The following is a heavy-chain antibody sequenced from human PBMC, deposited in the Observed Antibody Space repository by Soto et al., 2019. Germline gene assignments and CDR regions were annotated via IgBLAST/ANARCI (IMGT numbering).Heavy chain of an antibody. V-gene: IGHV4-4*07. CDR1: GGSISSYY. D-gene: IGHD3-3*01. J-gene: IGHJ6*02. CDR2: ICTSGST. Sequence: SETLSLTCTVSGGSISSYYRSWIRQPAGKGLEWIGRICTSGSTNYNPALKSRVTMSVDTSKNQFSLKLSSVTAADTAVYYCARETERITIFGVVIPMDVWGQGTTVTV. CDR3: ARETERITIFGVVIPMDV.